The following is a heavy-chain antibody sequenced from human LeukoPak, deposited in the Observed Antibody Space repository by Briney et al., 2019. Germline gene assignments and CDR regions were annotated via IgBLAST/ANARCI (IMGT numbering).Heavy chain of an antibody. V-gene: IGHV3-23*01. D-gene: IGHD3-22*01. CDR1: GFTFSSYA. J-gene: IGHJ4*02. CDR2: ISGSGGST. Sequence: GGSLRLSCAASGFTFSSYAMSWVRQAPGKGLGWVSAISGSGGSTYYADSVKGRFTISRDNSKHTLYLQMNSLRAEDTAVYYCAKVGSSGYYCDYWGQGTLVTVSS. CDR3: AKVGSSGYYCDY.